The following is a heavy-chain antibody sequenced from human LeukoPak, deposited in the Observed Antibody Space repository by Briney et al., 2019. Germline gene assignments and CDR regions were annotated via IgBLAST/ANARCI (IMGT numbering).Heavy chain of an antibody. CDR2: IRSKAYGGTT. D-gene: IGHD3-22*01. CDR1: GFTFSNYA. J-gene: IGHJ4*02. V-gene: IGHV3-49*04. Sequence: GGSLRLSCAASGFTFSNYAMSWVRQAPGKGLEWVGFIRSKAYGGTTEYAASVKGRFTISRDDSKSIAYLQMNSLKTEDTAVYYCTRLKETYYYDSSGLEEYDYWGQGTLVTVSS. CDR3: TRLKETYYYDSSGLEEYDY.